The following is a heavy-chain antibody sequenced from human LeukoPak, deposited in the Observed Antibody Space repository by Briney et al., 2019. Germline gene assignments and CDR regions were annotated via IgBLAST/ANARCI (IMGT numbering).Heavy chain of an antibody. CDR3: ARISRAQDVSGYFSHSKYFDY. CDR1: GGSISSSSYY. CDR2: IYYSGST. V-gene: IGHV4-39*01. J-gene: IGHJ4*02. D-gene: IGHD5-12*01. Sequence: SETLSLTCTVSGGSISSSSYYWGWIRQPPGKELERIGSIYYSGSTYYNPSLKSRVTISVDTSKNQFSLKLSSVTAADTAVYYCARISRAQDVSGYFSHSKYFDYWGQGTLVTVSS.